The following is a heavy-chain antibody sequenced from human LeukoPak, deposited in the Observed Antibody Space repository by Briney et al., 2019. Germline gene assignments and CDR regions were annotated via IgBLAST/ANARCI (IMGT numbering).Heavy chain of an antibody. CDR1: GYTFTIYD. CDR3: ARVEYICGYSRVY. V-gene: IGHV1-8*01. D-gene: IGHD5-12*01. Sequence: ASVTVSCTASGYTFTIYDINWERQATGQGLEWMGWMNPNSGNTGYAQKFQGRVTMTRNIFISTAYMELSSLRSEDTAVYYCARVEYICGYSRVYWGQGTLVTVSS. J-gene: IGHJ4*02. CDR2: MNPNSGNT.